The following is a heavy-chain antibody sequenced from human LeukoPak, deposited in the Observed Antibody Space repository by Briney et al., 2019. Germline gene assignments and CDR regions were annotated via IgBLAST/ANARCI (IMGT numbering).Heavy chain of an antibody. CDR1: GFTFSSYA. CDR3: ARGRGSSINYYYYMDV. V-gene: IGHV3-30-3*01. Sequence: PGGSLRLSCAASGFTFSSYAMHWVRQAPGKGLEWVAVISYDGSNKYYADSVKGRFTISRDNSKNTLYLQMNSLRAEDTAVYYCARGRGSSINYYYYMDVWGKGTTVTVSS. J-gene: IGHJ6*03. CDR2: ISYDGSNK. D-gene: IGHD6-6*01.